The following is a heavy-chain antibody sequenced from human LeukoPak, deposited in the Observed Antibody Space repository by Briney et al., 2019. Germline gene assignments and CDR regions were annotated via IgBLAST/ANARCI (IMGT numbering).Heavy chain of an antibody. CDR1: GFTFDAYE. J-gene: IGHJ4*02. V-gene: IGHV3-48*03. D-gene: IGHD3-10*01. CDR3: AKDIHYFQSDY. Sequence: GGSLRLSCAASGFTFDAYEINWVRQAPGKGLEWVSYISGSGRTIYYADSVKGRFTISWDNAKNILDLQMNSLTAEDTAVYFCAKDIHYFQSDYWGQGTLVTVSS. CDR2: ISGSGRTI.